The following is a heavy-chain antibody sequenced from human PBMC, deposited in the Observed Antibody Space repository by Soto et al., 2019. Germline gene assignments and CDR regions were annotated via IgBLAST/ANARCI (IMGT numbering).Heavy chain of an antibody. J-gene: IGHJ6*02. V-gene: IGHV4-34*01. CDR2: INHSGST. Sequence: SETLSLTCAVYGGSFSGYYWSWIRQPPGKGLEWIGEINHSGSTNYNPSLKSRVTISVDNAKNTLYLQMNSLRAEDTAVYYCESWSYYDILTGYHYYYGMDVWGQGTTVTVSS. CDR1: GGSFSGYY. D-gene: IGHD3-9*01. CDR3: ESWSYYDILTGYHYYYGMDV.